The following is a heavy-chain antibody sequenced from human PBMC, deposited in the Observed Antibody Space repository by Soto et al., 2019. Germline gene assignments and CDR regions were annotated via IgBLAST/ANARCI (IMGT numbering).Heavy chain of an antibody. CDR1: GFTFTPFG. J-gene: IGHJ6*02. Sequence: SLTLFCLGSGFTFTPFGMHWALQPPSRGPQWVAFISYEGYNKFYPDAVKGRFTISRDNSKTTLRPQMESLGTHATGIYYYAKDSGGETNHHYYGLDVRGQGTTVTVSS. V-gene: IGHV3-30*18. CDR2: ISYEGYNK. CDR3: AKDSGGETNHHYYGLDV. D-gene: IGHD3-16*01.